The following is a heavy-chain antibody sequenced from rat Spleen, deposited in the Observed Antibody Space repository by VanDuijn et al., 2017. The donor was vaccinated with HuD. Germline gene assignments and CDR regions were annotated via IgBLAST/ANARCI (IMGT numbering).Heavy chain of an antibody. Sequence: QVQLKESGPGLVQPSQTLSLTCTVSGFSLTSNSVHWVRQPPGKGLEWMGGIWGDGSTDYNSALKSRLSISRDTTKSQVFLKRNSLQTDDTSIYFCTRGITTPFDYWGQGVMVTVSS. D-gene: IGHD1-1*01. CDR1: GFSLTSNS. J-gene: IGHJ2*01. CDR2: IWGDGST. V-gene: IGHV2-1*01. CDR3: TRGITTPFDY.